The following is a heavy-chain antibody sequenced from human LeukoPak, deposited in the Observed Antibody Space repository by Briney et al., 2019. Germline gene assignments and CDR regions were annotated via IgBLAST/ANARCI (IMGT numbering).Heavy chain of an antibody. Sequence: ASVKVSCKVSRYTLTELSMHWVRQAPGKGLEWMGGFDPEDGETIYAQKFQGRVTMTEDTSTDTAYMELSSLRSEDTAVYYCATGGVGAASLDYWGQGTLVTVSS. D-gene: IGHD1-26*01. CDR2: FDPEDGET. V-gene: IGHV1-24*01. CDR3: ATGGVGAASLDY. J-gene: IGHJ4*02. CDR1: RYTLTELS.